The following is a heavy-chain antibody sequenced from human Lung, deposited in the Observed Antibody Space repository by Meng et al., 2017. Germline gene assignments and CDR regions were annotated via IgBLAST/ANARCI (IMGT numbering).Heavy chain of an antibody. J-gene: IGHJ4*02. CDR3: VISSHN. V-gene: IGHV4-39*07. CDR1: GGSITSTSSY. Sequence: LQESGPGLVKPLETLSLTCTISGGSITSTSSYWGWVRQPPGKGLEWIGSIYYRGSTNYNPSLKSRISMSVDMSKNQFSLKVNSVTAADTAIYYCVISSHNWGQGTLVTVSS. D-gene: IGHD3-3*02. CDR2: IYYRGST.